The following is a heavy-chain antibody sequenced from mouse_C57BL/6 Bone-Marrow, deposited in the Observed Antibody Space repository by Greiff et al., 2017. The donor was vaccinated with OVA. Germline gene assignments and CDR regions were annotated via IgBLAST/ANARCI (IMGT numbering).Heavy chain of an antibody. CDR2: IHPNSGST. CDR1: GYTFTSYW. CDR3: ARPSTVGYYYAMDY. V-gene: IGHV1-64*01. J-gene: IGHJ4*01. D-gene: IGHD1-1*01. Sequence: VQLQQPGAELVKPGASVKLSCKASGYTFTSYWMHWVKQRPGQGLEWIGMIHPNSGSTNYNEKFKSKATLTADKSSSTAYMQLNSLTSEDSAVYFCARPSTVGYYYAMDYWGQGTSVTVSS.